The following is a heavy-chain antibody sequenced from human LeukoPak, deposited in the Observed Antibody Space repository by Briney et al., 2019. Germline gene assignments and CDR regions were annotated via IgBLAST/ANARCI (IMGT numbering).Heavy chain of an antibody. V-gene: IGHV4-59*11. CDR1: GDSISSHY. CDR3: ARFPRY. Sequence: SGTLSLTCTVSGDSISSHYWSWIRQPPGKGLEWVGYIYDSGSTNYNPSLKSRVTISVDTSKNQFSLKLSSVTAADTAVYYCARFPRYWGQGILVTVSS. J-gene: IGHJ4*02. CDR2: IYDSGST.